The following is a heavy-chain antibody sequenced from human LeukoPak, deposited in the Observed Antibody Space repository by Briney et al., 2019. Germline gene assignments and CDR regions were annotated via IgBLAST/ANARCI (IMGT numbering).Heavy chain of an antibody. V-gene: IGHV3-30*04. CDR1: GFTFSSYA. J-gene: IGHJ4*02. CDR3: ARDSAYYDSSGYPLKYYFDY. D-gene: IGHD3-22*01. Sequence: GGSLRLSCAASGFTFSSYAMHWVRQAPGKGLEWVAVISYDGSNKYYADSVKGRFTISRDNSKNTLYLQMNSLRAEDTALYYCARDSAYYDSSGYPLKYYFDYWGQGTLVTVSS. CDR2: ISYDGSNK.